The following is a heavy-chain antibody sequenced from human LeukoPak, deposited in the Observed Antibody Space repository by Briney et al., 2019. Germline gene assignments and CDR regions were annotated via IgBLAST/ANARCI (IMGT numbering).Heavy chain of an antibody. J-gene: IGHJ4*02. CDR3: ARATRYSSSPFDY. CDR1: GFTFSSYG. CDR2: ISGSGGST. Sequence: PGGTLRLSCAASGFTFSSYGMSWVRQAPGKGLEWVSAISGSGGSTYYADSVKGRFTISRDNAKNSLYLQMNSLRAEDTAVYYCARATRYSSSPFDYWGQGTLVTVSS. V-gene: IGHV3-23*01. D-gene: IGHD6-6*01.